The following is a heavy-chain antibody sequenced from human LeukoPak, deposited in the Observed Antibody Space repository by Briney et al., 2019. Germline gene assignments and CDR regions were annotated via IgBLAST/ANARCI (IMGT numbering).Heavy chain of an antibody. CDR2: IKQDGSEK. CDR3: ARVYCSGGSCSPFDY. CDR1: GSTFSSYW. J-gene: IGHJ4*02. Sequence: GGSLRLSCAASGSTFSSYWMSWVRQAPGKGLEWVANIKQDGSEKYYVDSVKGRFTISRDNAKNSLYLQMNSLRAEDTAVYYCARVYCSGGSCSPFDYWGQGTLVTVSS. D-gene: IGHD2-15*01. V-gene: IGHV3-7*01.